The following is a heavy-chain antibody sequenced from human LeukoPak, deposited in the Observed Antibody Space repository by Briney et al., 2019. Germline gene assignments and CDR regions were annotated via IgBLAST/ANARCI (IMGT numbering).Heavy chain of an antibody. CDR1: GFTFSDYY. J-gene: IGHJ5*02. Sequence: GGSLRLSCAASGFTFSDYYMSWIRQAPGKGLEWVSYISSSGSTIYYADSVKGRFTISRDNAKNSLYLQMNSLRAEDTAAYYCARDHDRRITMVRGVILNWFDPWGQGTLVTVSS. CDR2: ISSSGSTI. V-gene: IGHV3-11*01. D-gene: IGHD3-10*01. CDR3: ARDHDRRITMVRGVILNWFDP.